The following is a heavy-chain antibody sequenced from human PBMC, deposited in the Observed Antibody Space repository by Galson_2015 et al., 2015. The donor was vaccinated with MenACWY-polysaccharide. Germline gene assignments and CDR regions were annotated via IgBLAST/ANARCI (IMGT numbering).Heavy chain of an antibody. CDR1: GARFTHSA. Sequence: SLSLSCAASGARFTHSAMHWVRQAPGKGLAWVAVIQSAGSKIVYADSVKGRLTITRDNSKNTSFLEMNSLGAEDTAVYYCAREGSRIVFHAFDTWGQGTMVTVSS. CDR2: IQSAGSKI. V-gene: IGHV3-33*08. D-gene: IGHD6-13*01. J-gene: IGHJ3*02. CDR3: AREGSRIVFHAFDT.